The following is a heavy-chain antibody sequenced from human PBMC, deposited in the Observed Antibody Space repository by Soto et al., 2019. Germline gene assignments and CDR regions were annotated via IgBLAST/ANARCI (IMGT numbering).Heavy chain of an antibody. J-gene: IGHJ6*03. V-gene: IGHV1-58*02. CDR3: AAASDCSSTSCYYYYYMDV. CDR2: IVVGSGNT. D-gene: IGHD2-2*01. CDR1: GFTFTSSA. Sequence: SVKVSCKASGFTFTSSAMQWVRQARGQRLEWIGWIVVGSGNTNYAQKFQERVTITRDMSTSTAYMELSSLRSEDTAVYYCAAASDCSSTSCYYYYYMDVWGKGTTVTVSS.